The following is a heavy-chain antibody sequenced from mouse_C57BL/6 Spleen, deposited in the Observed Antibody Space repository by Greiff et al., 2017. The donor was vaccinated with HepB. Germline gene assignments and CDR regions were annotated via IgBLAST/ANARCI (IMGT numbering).Heavy chain of an antibody. V-gene: IGHV3-5*01. CDR2: IYYSGTI. Sequence: EVQLQQSGPGLVKPSQTVFLTCTVTGISITTGNYRWSWIRQFPGNKLEWIGYIYYSGTITYNPSLTSRTTITRDTPKNQFFLEMNSLTAEDTATYYCAREGYYGNYGYFDVWGTGTTVTVSS. CDR3: AREGYYGNYGYFDV. J-gene: IGHJ1*03. D-gene: IGHD2-1*01. CDR1: GISITTGNYR.